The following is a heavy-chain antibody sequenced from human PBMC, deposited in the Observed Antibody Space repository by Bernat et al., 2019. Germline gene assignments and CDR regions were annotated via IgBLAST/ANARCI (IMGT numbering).Heavy chain of an antibody. CDR2: IYYSGST. V-gene: IGHV4-59*01. Sequence: QVQLQESGPGLVKPSETLSLTCTVSGGSISSYYWSWIRQPPGKGLEWIGYIYYSGSTNYNPSLKSRVTISLDTSRNLFSLKLSSVTAADTAVYYCARGRYYYDSSGYYYGAFDIWGQGTMVTVSS. J-gene: IGHJ3*02. D-gene: IGHD3-22*01. CDR1: GGSISSYY. CDR3: ARGRYYYDSSGYYYGAFDI.